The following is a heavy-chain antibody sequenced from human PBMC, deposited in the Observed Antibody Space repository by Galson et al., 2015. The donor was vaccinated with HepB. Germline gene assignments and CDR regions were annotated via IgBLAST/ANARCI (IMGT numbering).Heavy chain of an antibody. J-gene: IGHJ3*02. Sequence: SLRLSCAASGFTFSSYAMTWVRQAPGKGLEWVSSISDSGAGIYYADPVKGRFTISRDSFLNTLYLQMNSLRAEDTAIYYCAKGSSSSWTAFDIWGQGTLVTVSS. V-gene: IGHV3-23*01. CDR1: GFTFSSYA. D-gene: IGHD6-13*01. CDR2: ISDSGAGI. CDR3: AKGSSSSWTAFDI.